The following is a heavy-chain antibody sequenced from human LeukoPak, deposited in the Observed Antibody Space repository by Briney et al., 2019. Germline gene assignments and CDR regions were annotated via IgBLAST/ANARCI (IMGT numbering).Heavy chain of an antibody. CDR2: IYYSGST. V-gene: IGHV4-59*01. J-gene: IGHJ4*02. CDR1: GGSFSSYY. D-gene: IGHD4-17*01. Sequence: SETLSLTCAVYGGSFSSYYWSWIRQPPGKGLEWIGYIYYSGSTNYNPSLKSRVTILVDTSKNQFSLNLSSVTAADTAVYYCARANGGYRSFDYWGQGTLVTVSS. CDR3: ARANGGYRSFDY.